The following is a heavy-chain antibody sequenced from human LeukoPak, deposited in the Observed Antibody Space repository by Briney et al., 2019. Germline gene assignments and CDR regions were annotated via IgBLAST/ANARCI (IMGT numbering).Heavy chain of an antibody. CDR1: GYTFTSYG. Sequence: ASVKVSCKASGYTFTSYGISWVRQAPGQGLEWMGWISAYNGNTNYAQKLQGRVTMTTDTSTSTAYMELSSLRSEDTAVYYCARDSDANWFDPWGQGTLVTVSS. CDR3: ARDSDANWFDP. D-gene: IGHD3-10*01. CDR2: ISAYNGNT. J-gene: IGHJ5*02. V-gene: IGHV1-18*01.